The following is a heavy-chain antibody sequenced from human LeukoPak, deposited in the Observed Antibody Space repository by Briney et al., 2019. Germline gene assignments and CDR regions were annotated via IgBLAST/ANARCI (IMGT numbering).Heavy chain of an antibody. V-gene: IGHV3-23*01. J-gene: IGHJ4*02. D-gene: IGHD2-8*01. Sequence: GGSLRLSCAASGFTFSSYAMSWVRQAPGKGLEWVSGISGSGDSTYYADSVRGRFTISRDNSKNTLYLQMNTLRAEDTAVYYCARDPGGVVYFDYWGQGTLVTVSS. CDR3: ARDPGGVVYFDY. CDR1: GFTFSSYA. CDR2: ISGSGDST.